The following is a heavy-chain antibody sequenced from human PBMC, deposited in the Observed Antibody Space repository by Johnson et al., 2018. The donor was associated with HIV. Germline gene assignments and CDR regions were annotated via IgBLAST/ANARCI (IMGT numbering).Heavy chain of an antibody. J-gene: IGHJ3*02. CDR2: IYSGGST. D-gene: IGHD4-23*01. V-gene: IGHV3-66*01. Sequence: VQLVESGGGLVQPGGSLRLSCAASGFTVSSNYMSWVRQAPGKGLEWVSIIYSGGSTFYADSVKARFTISSDSSKNTLYLQMNSLRAEDTAVYYCARAPRWFNVFDIWGQGTMVTVSS. CDR3: ARAPRWFNVFDI. CDR1: GFTVSSNY.